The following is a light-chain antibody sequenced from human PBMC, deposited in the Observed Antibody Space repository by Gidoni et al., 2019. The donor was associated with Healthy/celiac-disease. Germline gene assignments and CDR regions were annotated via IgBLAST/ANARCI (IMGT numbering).Light chain of an antibody. J-gene: IGKJ2*03. CDR2: KAS. CDR3: QQYNSYSG. CDR1: QSISSW. V-gene: IGKV1-5*03. Sequence: DTQMTQSPSTLSASVGDRVTITCRASQSISSWLAWYQQKPGKAPKLLIYKASSLESGVPSRFSGRGSGTEFTLTISSLQPDDFATYFCQQYNSYSGFGQGTKLEIK.